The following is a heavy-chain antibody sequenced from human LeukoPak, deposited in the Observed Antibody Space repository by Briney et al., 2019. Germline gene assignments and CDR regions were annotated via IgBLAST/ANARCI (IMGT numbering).Heavy chain of an antibody. CDR1: GFTFSSYA. CDR2: ISGSGGST. Sequence: GGSLRLTCAASGFTFSSYAMSWVRQAPGKGLEWVSAISGSGGSTYYADSVKGRFTISRDNSKNTLYLQMNSLRAEDTAVYYCAKDPGDPLVVPAAMSDYWGQGTLVTVSS. J-gene: IGHJ4*02. V-gene: IGHV3-23*01. CDR3: AKDPGDPLVVPAAMSDY. D-gene: IGHD2-2*01.